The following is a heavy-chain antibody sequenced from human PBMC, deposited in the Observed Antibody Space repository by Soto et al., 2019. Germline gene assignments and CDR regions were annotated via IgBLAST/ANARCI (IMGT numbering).Heavy chain of an antibody. CDR1: GYTFTSYD. D-gene: IGHD2-8*01. CDR3: ARGGDIYCTNCYGMDV. CDR2: MNPNSGNT. V-gene: IGHV1-8*01. Sequence: RASVKVSCKASGYTFTSYDINWVRQATGQGLEWMGWMNPNSGNTGYAQKFQGRVTMTRNTSISTAYMELSSLRSEDTAVYYCARGGDIYCTNCYGMDVWGQGTTVTVSS. J-gene: IGHJ6*02.